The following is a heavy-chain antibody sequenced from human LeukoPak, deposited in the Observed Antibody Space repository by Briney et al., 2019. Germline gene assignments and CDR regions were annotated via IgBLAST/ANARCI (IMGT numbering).Heavy chain of an antibody. J-gene: IGHJ4*02. D-gene: IGHD3-22*01. Sequence: PGGSLRLSCAASGFTFSNYWMTWVRQVTEKGLEWVAHIKPDGSGENYVDSVRGRFTISRDNAKNSLYLQMNSLRAEDTAVYYCARDGWGYLLDYWGQGILVTVSS. CDR3: ARDGWGYLLDY. CDR2: IKPDGSGE. V-gene: IGHV3-7*01. CDR1: GFTFSNYW.